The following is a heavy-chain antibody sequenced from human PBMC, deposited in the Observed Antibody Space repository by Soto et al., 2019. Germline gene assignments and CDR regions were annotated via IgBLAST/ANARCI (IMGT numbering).Heavy chain of an antibody. V-gene: IGHV1-18*01. CDR1: GYTFTSYG. J-gene: IGHJ4*02. Sequence: QVQLVQSGAEVKKPGASVKVSCKASGYTFTSYGISWVRQAPGQGLEWMGWISTYNGNTNYAQKLQGRVTMTIDASTSTAYRELRRLRSEDTALYYCARDSDYPSFRDADWFDYWGQGTLVTVSS. CDR2: ISTYNGNT. D-gene: IGHD3-9*01. CDR3: ARDSDYPSFRDADWFDY.